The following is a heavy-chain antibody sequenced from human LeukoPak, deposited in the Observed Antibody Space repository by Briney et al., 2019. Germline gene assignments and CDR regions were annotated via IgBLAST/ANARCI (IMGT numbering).Heavy chain of an antibody. V-gene: IGHV3-7*01. CDR2: IKPDGSEK. CDR1: GFTFSNYW. CDR3: AREQYSSGWYDY. Sequence: GGSLRLSCAASGFTFSNYWMSWVRQAPEKGLEWVANIKPDGSEKNYVDSLKGRFTISRDNAKNSLYLQMSSLRGEDTAVYFCAREQYSSGWYDYWGQGTLVTVSS. D-gene: IGHD6-19*01. J-gene: IGHJ4*02.